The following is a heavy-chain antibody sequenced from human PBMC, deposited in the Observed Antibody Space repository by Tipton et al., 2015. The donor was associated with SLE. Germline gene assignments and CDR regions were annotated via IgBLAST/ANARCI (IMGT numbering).Heavy chain of an antibody. Sequence: SLRLSCAASGFTFSGYTMSWVRQAPGKGLEWVSVIVGSDSSTHYADSVKGRFSIARDNSKNTLYLQMNSLRVEDTAIYYCARSLIAAAGIGAFDIWGQGTMVTVSS. CDR2: IVGSDSST. CDR1: GFTFSGYT. J-gene: IGHJ3*02. V-gene: IGHV3-23*01. CDR3: ARSLIAAAGIGAFDI. D-gene: IGHD6-13*01.